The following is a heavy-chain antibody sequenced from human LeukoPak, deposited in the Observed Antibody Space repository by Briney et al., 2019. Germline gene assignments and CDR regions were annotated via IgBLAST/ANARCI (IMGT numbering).Heavy chain of an antibody. CDR1: GDSVSDGRYC. D-gene: IGHD2-2*01. CDR3: ATPECSGISCLDVCNM. J-gene: IGHJ3*02. Sequence: SETLSPTCNVSGDSVSDGRYCWCWIRHHPGRGLEWIGYKYYSRSAKYNPSLKSRLTISIDTSKTQVSLQLSSVTAADTATYYCATPECSGISCLDVCNMWAQETRVSVSS. CDR2: KYYSRSA. V-gene: IGHV4-31*03.